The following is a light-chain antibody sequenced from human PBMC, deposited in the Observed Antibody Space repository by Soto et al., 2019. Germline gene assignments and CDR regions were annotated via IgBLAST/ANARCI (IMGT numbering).Light chain of an antibody. J-gene: IGKJ3*01. Sequence: ERVMTQSPATLSVSPGERVTLSCRASQSVSSNLAWYQQKPGQAPRLLIYSAFFRATGIPARFSGSGSGTDFTLTISSLQSEDFAVYFCQQYNNWPFTFGPGTKVDIK. CDR3: QQYNNWPFT. CDR2: SAF. CDR1: QSVSSN. V-gene: IGKV3-15*01.